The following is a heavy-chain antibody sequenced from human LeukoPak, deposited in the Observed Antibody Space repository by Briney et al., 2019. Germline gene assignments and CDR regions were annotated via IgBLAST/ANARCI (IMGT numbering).Heavy chain of an antibody. CDR3: ATFAGVVTGGLLL. CDR2: IKKDGSEK. CDR1: GFTSSAFR. D-gene: IGHD2-15*01. J-gene: IGHJ6*04. V-gene: IGHV3-7*01. Sequence: RRGCLRVSCVSSGFTSSAFRMSWVCRPLGGGGESVAKIKKDGSEKEYVDSVKGRFRILRDNPKTSAYLQMNSLRAEDTAVYYCATFAGVVTGGLLLWGKGTTVIVSS.